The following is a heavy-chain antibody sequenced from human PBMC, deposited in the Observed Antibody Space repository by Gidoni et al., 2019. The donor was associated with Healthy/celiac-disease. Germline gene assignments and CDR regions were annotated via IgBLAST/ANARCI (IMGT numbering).Heavy chain of an antibody. CDR3: ARDRGGKSTVTTYYYYGMDV. J-gene: IGHJ6*02. V-gene: IGHV1-69*01. CDR2: IIPNFGTA. CDR1: GGTFSSYA. D-gene: IGHD4-4*01. Sequence: QVQLVQSGAEVKKPGSSVKVSCKASGGTFSSYALRWVRQAPGQGLDGMGGIIPNFGTANYAQKFQGRVTITADESTSTAYMELSSLRSEDTAVYYCARDRGGKSTVTTYYYYGMDVWGQGTTVTVSS.